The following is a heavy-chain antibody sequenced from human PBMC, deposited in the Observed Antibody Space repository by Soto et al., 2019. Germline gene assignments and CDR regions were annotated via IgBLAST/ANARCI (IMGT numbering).Heavy chain of an antibody. CDR3: VRETPTSGPNWFET. Sequence: PSETLSLTCSVSAGSLNSGRSSWNWIRQSPGKGLEWIAYIYHSGSTYCNPSLKSRVPVSVDRSESQFSLKLSSVTAADTAVYYCVRETPTSGPNWFETWGRGILGTVSS. J-gene: IGHJ5*02. CDR2: IYHSGST. D-gene: IGHD2-8*01. CDR1: AGSLNSGRSS. V-gene: IGHV4-30-2*06.